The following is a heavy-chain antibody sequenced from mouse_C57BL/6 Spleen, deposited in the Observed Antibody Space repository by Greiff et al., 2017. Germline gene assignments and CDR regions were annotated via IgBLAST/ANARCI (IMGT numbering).Heavy chain of an antibody. Sequence: VQLQQSGPELVKPGASVKISCKASGYAFSSSWMHWVKQRPGKGLEWIGGIYPGDGDTNYNGKFKGKATLTADKSSSTAYMQLSSLTSEDSAVYFCAGPETAVGARYFDYWGQGTTLTVSS. V-gene: IGHV1-82*01. J-gene: IGHJ2*01. CDR2: IYPGDGDT. CDR3: AGPETAVGARYFDY. CDR1: GYAFSSSW. D-gene: IGHD1-1*01.